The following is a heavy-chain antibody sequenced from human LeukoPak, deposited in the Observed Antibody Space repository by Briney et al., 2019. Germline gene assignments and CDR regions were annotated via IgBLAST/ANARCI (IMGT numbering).Heavy chain of an antibody. Sequence: PGGSLRLSCAASGFTFSSYGMHWVRQAPGKGLEWVAFIRYDGSNKYYADSVKGRFTISRDNSKNTLYLQMNSLRAEDTAVYYCAKSGRYCTNGVCFFDYWGQGTLVTVSS. CDR1: GFTFSSYG. D-gene: IGHD2-8*01. V-gene: IGHV3-30*02. CDR3: AKSGRYCTNGVCFFDY. J-gene: IGHJ4*02. CDR2: IRYDGSNK.